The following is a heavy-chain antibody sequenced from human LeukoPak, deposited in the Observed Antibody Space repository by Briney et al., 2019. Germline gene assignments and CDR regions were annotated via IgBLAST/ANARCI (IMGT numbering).Heavy chain of an antibody. CDR2: IYYSGST. J-gene: IGHJ3*02. Sequence: PSETLSLTCTVSGGSISSSSYYWGWIRQPPGKGLEWIGSIYYSGSTYYNPSLKSRVTISVDTSKNQFPLKLSSVTAADTAVYYCARLPHYYDSSGYYVDAFDIWGQGTMVTVSS. V-gene: IGHV4-39*01. D-gene: IGHD3-22*01. CDR3: ARLPHYYDSSGYYVDAFDI. CDR1: GGSISSSSYY.